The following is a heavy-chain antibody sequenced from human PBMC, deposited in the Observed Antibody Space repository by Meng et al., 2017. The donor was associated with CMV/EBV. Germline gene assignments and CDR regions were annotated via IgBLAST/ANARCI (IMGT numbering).Heavy chain of an antibody. D-gene: IGHD2-2*01. CDR3: ARTDCSSTSCPKYYFDY. CDR1: GFTFDDYG. Sequence: GGSLRLSCAVSGFTFDDYGMSWVRQAPGKGLEWVSGINWNGGSTGYADSVKGRFTISRDNAKNSLYLQMNSLRAEDTALYYCARTDCSSTSCPKYYFDYWGQGTLVTVSS. J-gene: IGHJ4*02. V-gene: IGHV3-20*04. CDR2: INWNGGST.